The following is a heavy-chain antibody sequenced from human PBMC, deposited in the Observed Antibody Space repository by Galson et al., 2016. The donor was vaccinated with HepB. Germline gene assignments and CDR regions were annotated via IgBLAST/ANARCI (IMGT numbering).Heavy chain of an antibody. CDR1: GYTFRNYG. Sequence: LRLSCAASGYTFRNYGMHWVRQAPGKGLEWVALIWYDGSEEYYADSVKGRFTISRDNSKNTLYLQMNSLRAEDTAVYYCARSISRTNGPPFDYWGQGTLVTVSS. V-gene: IGHV3-33*01. CDR3: ARSISRTNGPPFDY. D-gene: IGHD1-20*01. J-gene: IGHJ4*02. CDR2: IWYDGSEE.